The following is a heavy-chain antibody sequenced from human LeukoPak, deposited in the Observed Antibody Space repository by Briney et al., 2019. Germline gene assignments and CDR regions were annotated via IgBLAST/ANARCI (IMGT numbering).Heavy chain of an antibody. CDR1: GYTFTGYY. D-gene: IGHD1-7*01. V-gene: IGHV1-2*02. CDR3: ARSPPELAGTTSDY. J-gene: IGHJ4*02. Sequence: ASVKVSCKASGYTFTGYYIHWVRQAPGQGLEWMGWINPNSGGTNYAQKFQGRVTMTRDTSISIAYMELSRLRSDDTAVYYCARSPPELAGTTSDYWGQGTLVTVSS. CDR2: INPNSGGT.